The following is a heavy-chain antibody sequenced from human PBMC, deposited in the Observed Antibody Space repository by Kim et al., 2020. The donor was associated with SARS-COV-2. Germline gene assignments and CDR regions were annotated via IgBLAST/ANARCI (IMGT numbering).Heavy chain of an antibody. CDR3: ATDGPAHLRFDP. Sequence: GGSLRLSCAASGFTFSSYEMNWVRQAPGKGLEWISYISSRGMTISYADSVKGRFTISRDNGKNSLYLQMNSLRVEDMGVYYCATDGPAHLRFDPWGQGTLVTVSS. CDR2: ISSRGMTI. CDR1: GFTFSSYE. V-gene: IGHV3-48*03. J-gene: IGHJ5*02.